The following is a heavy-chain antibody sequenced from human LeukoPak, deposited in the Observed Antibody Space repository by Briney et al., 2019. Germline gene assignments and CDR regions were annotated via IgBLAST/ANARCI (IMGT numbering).Heavy chain of an antibody. J-gene: IGHJ4*02. D-gene: IGHD2/OR15-2a*01. CDR1: AFTFSKFA. CDR3: AKGTFCNSTTCYTVGSFDS. V-gene: IGHV3-23*01. CDR2: ISHSGASK. Sequence: GGSLRLYCAASAFTFSKFAMSWVRQAPGKGLEWVSSISHSGASKYYADSVKGRFTIYRDNSKNKLYLQMSSLRAEDTAFYYCAKGTFCNSTTCYTVGSFDSWGQGTLVTVSS.